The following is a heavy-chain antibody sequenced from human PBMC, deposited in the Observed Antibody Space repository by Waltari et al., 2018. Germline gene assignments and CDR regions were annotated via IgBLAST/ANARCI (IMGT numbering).Heavy chain of an antibody. V-gene: IGHV1-69*05. CDR2: SIPMLETA. CDR3: ARGGLYGQQLLESAFEI. J-gene: IGHJ3*02. CDR1: GGSFSTSA. D-gene: IGHD6-13*01. Sequence: QVQLVQSGAEVKKPGSSVKVSCKASGGSFSTSAITWVRQAPGQGLEWRGGSIPMLETANYAQKFQERVTITTDGSMTTAYMELSSLTSEDTAVYYCARGGLYGQQLLESAFEIWGQGTKVTVAS.